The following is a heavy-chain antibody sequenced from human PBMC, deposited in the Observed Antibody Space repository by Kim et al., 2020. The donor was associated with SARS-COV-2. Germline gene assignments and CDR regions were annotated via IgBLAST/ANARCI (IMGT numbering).Heavy chain of an antibody. Sequence: SETLSLTCTVSGGSISSYYWSWIRQPPGKGLEWIGYIYYSGSTNYNPSLKSRVTISVDTSKNQFSLKLSSVTAADTAVYYCARVITMVRGVIYFDYWGQGTLVTVSS. J-gene: IGHJ4*02. CDR3: ARVITMVRGVIYFDY. CDR2: IYYSGST. CDR1: GGSISSYY. V-gene: IGHV4-59*01. D-gene: IGHD3-10*01.